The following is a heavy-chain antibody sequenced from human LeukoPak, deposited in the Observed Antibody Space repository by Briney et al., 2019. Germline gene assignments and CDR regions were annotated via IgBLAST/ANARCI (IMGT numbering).Heavy chain of an antibody. Sequence: SETLSLMCTVSGDSISNYFWSWIRQPPGKGLEWIGYTHYSGSTNYNPSLKSRVTISVDTSKNQFSLKLSSVTAADTAVYYCARDLTYSGSTDRDDAFDIWGQGTMVTVSS. CDR2: THYSGST. CDR3: ARDLTYSGSTDRDDAFDI. V-gene: IGHV4-59*01. CDR1: GDSISNYF. D-gene: IGHD1-26*01. J-gene: IGHJ3*02.